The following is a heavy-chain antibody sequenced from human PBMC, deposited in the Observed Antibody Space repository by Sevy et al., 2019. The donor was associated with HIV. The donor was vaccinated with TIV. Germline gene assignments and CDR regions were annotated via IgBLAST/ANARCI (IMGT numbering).Heavy chain of an antibody. J-gene: IGHJ4*02. V-gene: IGHV4-59*01. Sequence: ETLSLTCTVSGGSMSSYFWRWIRQPPGKGLEWIGYIYYTGTTNYNPSLKSRLTMSLDTSKNRFSLKLTAVTAADTAVYYCARDSVLSPRVFDSWGQGTLVTVSS. D-gene: IGHD3-10*01. CDR3: ARDSVLSPRVFDS. CDR2: IYYTGTT. CDR1: GGSMSSYF.